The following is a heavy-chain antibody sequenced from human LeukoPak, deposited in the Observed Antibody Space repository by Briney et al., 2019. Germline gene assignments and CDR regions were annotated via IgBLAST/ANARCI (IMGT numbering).Heavy chain of an antibody. CDR2: INPNSGGT. J-gene: IGHJ4*02. CDR1: GYTFTGYY. CDR3: AEKGGYKYQDYFDL. Sequence: ASVKVSCKGSGYTFTGYYMHWVRQAPGQGLEWMGWINPNSGGTNYAQKFQGRVTMTRDTSISTAYMELSRLRSDATAVYYCAEKGGYKYQDYFDLWGQGTLVTVSS. V-gene: IGHV1-2*02. D-gene: IGHD5-12*01.